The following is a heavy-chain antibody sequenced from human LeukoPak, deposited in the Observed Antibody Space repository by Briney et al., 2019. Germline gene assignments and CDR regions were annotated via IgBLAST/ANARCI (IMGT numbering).Heavy chain of an antibody. J-gene: IGHJ4*02. CDR1: GFTFNTYS. CDR3: AREDSSSSEGLDY. V-gene: IGHV3-48*01. Sequence: PGGSLRLSCAASGFTFNTYSMIWVRQAPGKGLEWISSINHSGATIHYADSVRGRFTISRDNAKNSLYLQMNSLRAEDTAVYYCAREDSSSSEGLDYWGQGTLVTVSS. CDR2: INHSGATI. D-gene: IGHD6-6*01.